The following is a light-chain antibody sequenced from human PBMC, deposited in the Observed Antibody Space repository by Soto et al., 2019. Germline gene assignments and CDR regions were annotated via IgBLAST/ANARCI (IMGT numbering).Light chain of an antibody. V-gene: IGKV3-20*01. J-gene: IGKJ3*01. CDR3: QLYGNSPRLFT. CDR2: GAS. Sequence: EIVLTQSPGTLSLSPGERVTLSCRASQSVSSSFLAWYEQKPGQAPRLLIYGASSRATGIPDRFSGSGSGTDFTLAISRLEPEDYAVYYCQLYGNSPRLFTFGPGTKVDIK. CDR1: QSVSSSF.